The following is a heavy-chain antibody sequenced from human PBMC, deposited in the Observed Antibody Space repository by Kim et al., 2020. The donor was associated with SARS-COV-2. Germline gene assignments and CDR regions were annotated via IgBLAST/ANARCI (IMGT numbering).Heavy chain of an antibody. V-gene: IGHV4-39*01. CDR2: IYHSGST. D-gene: IGHD2-15*01. Sequence: SETLSLTCTVSGASLSGYHWGWIRQTPGKRLEWIGNIYHSGSTYYNPSLKSRVTISVDTSKNQFSLELTSVTAADTALYYCSRWGFCSGGSCYFWYLDLWGRGTLVTVSS. CDR1: GASLSGYH. J-gene: IGHJ2*01. CDR3: SRWGFCSGGSCYFWYLDL.